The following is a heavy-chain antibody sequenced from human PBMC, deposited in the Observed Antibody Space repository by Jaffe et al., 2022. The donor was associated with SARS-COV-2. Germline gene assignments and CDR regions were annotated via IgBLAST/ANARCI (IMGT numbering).Heavy chain of an antibody. J-gene: IGHJ2*01. D-gene: IGHD3-16*01. V-gene: IGHV3-33*01. CDR2: IWHDGSNK. Sequence: QVQLVESGGGVVQPGRSLRLPCAASGFTFSSYGMHWVRQAPGKGLEWVAVIWHDGSNKYYADSVKGRFTISRDISKNTLYLQMDSLRAEDTAVYYCARDGGAYFDLWGRGTLVTVSS. CDR1: GFTFSSYG. CDR3: ARDGGAYFDL.